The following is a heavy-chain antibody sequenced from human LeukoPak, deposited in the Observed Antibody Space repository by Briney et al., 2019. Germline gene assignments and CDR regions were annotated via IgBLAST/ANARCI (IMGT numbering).Heavy chain of an antibody. J-gene: IGHJ4*02. CDR3: ASHPIAVAGSFDY. V-gene: IGHV1-69*04. CDR2: IIPILGIA. CDR1: GGTFSSYA. D-gene: IGHD6-19*01. Sequence: PVKVSCKASGGTFSSYAISWVRQAPGQGLEWMGRIIPILGIANYAQKFQGRVTITADKSTSTAYMELSSLRSEDTTVYYCASHPIAVAGSFDYWGQGTLVTVSS.